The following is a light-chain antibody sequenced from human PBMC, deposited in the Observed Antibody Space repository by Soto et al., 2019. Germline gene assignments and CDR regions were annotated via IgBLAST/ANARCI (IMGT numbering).Light chain of an antibody. J-gene: IGKJ4*01. CDR3: QQLNSYPLT. Sequence: IQLTQSPSFLSASVGDRVTITCRASQGISSYLAWYHQKPGKAPKLLIYAASTLQSGVPSRFSGSGSGTEFTLTISSLQPEDFATYYCQQLNSYPLTFGGGTKVDIK. V-gene: IGKV1-9*01. CDR2: AAS. CDR1: QGISSY.